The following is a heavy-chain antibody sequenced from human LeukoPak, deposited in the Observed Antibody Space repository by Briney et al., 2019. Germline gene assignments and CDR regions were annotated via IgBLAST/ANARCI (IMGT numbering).Heavy chain of an antibody. Sequence: GGSLRLSCAASGFTFSSYAMSWVRQAPGKGLEWVSAISGSGGSTYYADSVKGRFPISRANSKNTRYLQMNSLRAEDTAVYYCAKDQDSVVVPAAPPYYYYGMDVWGQGTTVTVSS. CDR2: ISGSGGST. CDR1: GFTFSSYA. CDR3: AKDQDSVVVPAAPPYYYYGMDV. D-gene: IGHD2-2*01. J-gene: IGHJ6*02. V-gene: IGHV3-23*01.